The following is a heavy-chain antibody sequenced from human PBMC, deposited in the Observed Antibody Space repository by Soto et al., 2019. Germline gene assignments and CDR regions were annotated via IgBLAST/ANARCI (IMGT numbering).Heavy chain of an antibody. CDR3: AKEMTTNPFEY. D-gene: IGHD4-17*01. J-gene: IGHJ4*02. Sequence: HPGGSLRLSCVASGFTFGSYGMHWVRQAPGKGLEWVAYILYNGTIKSYGDSVKGRFIISRDNTKSTMYLQMNSLRAEDMATYHCAKEMTTNPFEYWGQGALVTVSS. CDR2: ILYNGTIK. CDR1: GFTFGSYG. V-gene: IGHV3-30*02.